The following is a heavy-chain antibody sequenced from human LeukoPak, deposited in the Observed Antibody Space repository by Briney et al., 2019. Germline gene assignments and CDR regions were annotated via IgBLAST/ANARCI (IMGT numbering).Heavy chain of an antibody. D-gene: IGHD6-19*01. V-gene: IGHV3-7*05. CDR3: ARGGSSGWYGVR. J-gene: IGHJ4*02. CDR2: IKQDGSEK. Sequence: PGGSLRLSCAASGFTFSYYWMSWVRQAPGKGLEWVANIKQDGSEKYYVDSLKGRFTISRDSAKNSLYLQMNSLRAEDTAVYYCARGGSSGWYGVRWGQGTLVTVSS. CDR1: GFTFSYYW.